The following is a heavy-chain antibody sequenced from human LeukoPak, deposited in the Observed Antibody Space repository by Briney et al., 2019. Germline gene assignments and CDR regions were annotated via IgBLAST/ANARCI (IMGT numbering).Heavy chain of an antibody. J-gene: IGHJ3*02. Sequence: GGSLRLSCAASGFIFEHYTMNWVRHAPGKSPEWVSGINGSGTYYADFAKGRFTISRDNSKNTLYLQMNSLRAEDTATYYCARDPNGDYIGAFDMWGQGTMVTVSS. CDR1: GFIFEHYT. CDR3: ARDPNGDYIGAFDM. CDR2: INGSGT. V-gene: IGHV3-23*01. D-gene: IGHD4-17*01.